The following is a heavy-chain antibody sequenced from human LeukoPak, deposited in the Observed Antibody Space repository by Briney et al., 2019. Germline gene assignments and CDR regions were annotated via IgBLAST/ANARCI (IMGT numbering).Heavy chain of an antibody. Sequence: SETLSLTCTVSGDSISSHYCSWIRQPPGKGLEWIGYIYYSGTTYYNPSLKSRVTISVDTSKNQFSLKLSSVTAADTAVYYCARGGTYYYAFDIWGQGTMVTVSS. D-gene: IGHD3-10*01. CDR2: IYYSGTT. J-gene: IGHJ3*02. V-gene: IGHV4-59*11. CDR3: ARGGTYYYAFDI. CDR1: GDSISSHY.